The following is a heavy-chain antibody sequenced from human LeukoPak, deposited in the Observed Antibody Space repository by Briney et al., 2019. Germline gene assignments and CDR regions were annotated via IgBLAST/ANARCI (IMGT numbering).Heavy chain of an antibody. V-gene: IGHV3-74*01. CDR2: INGDGSST. CDR1: GFTFSTYR. J-gene: IGHJ4*02. CDR3: ARGVFRIVGATPLDY. Sequence: AGGSLRLSCAASGFTFSTYRMHWVRHAPGKGLVWVSRINGDGSSTTYADSVKGRFTISRDNAKNTLYLQMNSLRAEDTAVYYCARGVFRIVGATPLDYWGQGTLVTVSS. D-gene: IGHD1-26*01.